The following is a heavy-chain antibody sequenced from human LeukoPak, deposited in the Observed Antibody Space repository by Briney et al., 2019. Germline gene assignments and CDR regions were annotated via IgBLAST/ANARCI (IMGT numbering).Heavy chain of an antibody. J-gene: IGHJ4*02. CDR3: ARADIVVVPAARGGD. CDR1: GFTFSSYS. V-gene: IGHV3-48*01. Sequence: GGSLRLSCAASGFTFSSYSMNWVRQAPGKGLEWVSYISSSSSTTYYGDSVKGPFTISRDTAKNSLYLQMNSLRADDTAVYYRARADIVVVPAARGGDWGQGTLVTVSS. CDR2: ISSSSSTT. D-gene: IGHD2-2*01.